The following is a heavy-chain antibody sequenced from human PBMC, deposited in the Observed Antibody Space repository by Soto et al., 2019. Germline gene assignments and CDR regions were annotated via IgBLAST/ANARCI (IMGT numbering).Heavy chain of an antibody. D-gene: IGHD3-3*01. V-gene: IGHV3-30-3*01. CDR1: GFTFSSYA. J-gene: IGHJ6*02. Sequence: SLRLSCAASGFTFSSYAMHWVRQAPGNGLEWVAVISYDGSNKYYADSVKGRFTISRDNSKNTLYLQMNSLRAEDTAVYYCARGANDFWSGYFHYYYYGMDVWGQGTTVTVSS. CDR3: ARGANDFWSGYFHYYYYGMDV. CDR2: ISYDGSNK.